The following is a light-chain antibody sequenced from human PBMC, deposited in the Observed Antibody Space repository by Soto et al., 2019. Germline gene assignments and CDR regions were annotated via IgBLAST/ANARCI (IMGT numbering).Light chain of an antibody. CDR2: EVT. CDR3: SSFAGSNNLV. CDR1: SSDVGAYNY. J-gene: IGLJ3*02. Sequence: QSALTQPPSASGSPGQSVTISCTGTSSDVGAYNYVSWYQQHPGKAPKLIIYEVTKRPSGVPDRFSGSKSANTASLTVSGLQAEDEADYYCSSFAGSNNLVFGGGTKLTVL. V-gene: IGLV2-8*01.